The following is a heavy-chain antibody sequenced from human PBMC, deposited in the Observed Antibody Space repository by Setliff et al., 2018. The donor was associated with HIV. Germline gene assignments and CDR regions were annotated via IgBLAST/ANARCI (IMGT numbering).Heavy chain of an antibody. CDR2: IYPSGSIHPSGAT. CDR1: GYSISNGFY. Sequence: PSETLSLTCIVSGYSISNGFYWGWVRQPPGKGPEWIGNIYPSGSIHPSGATNYNPSLKSRVTISQDTSKRQFSLRMTSVTAADTAVYYCAIFFVTSVTTQDHWGQGTLVTVSS. V-gene: IGHV4-38-2*02. CDR3: AIFFVTSVTTQDH. J-gene: IGHJ4*02. D-gene: IGHD4-17*01.